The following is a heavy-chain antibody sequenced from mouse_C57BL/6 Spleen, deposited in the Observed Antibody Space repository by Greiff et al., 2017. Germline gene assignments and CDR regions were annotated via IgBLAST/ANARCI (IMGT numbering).Heavy chain of an antibody. CDR3: GRSAIFYDDDVGDY. Sequence: VQLQQPGAELVKPGSSVKLSCKASGYTFTSYWMHWVKQRPIQGLEWIGNIDPSDSETHYNQKFKDKATLTVDKSSSTAYMQLSSLTSEDSAVYYGGRSAIFYDDDVGDYWGQGTTLTVSS. D-gene: IGHD2-4*01. CDR1: GYTFTSYW. CDR2: IDPSDSET. V-gene: IGHV1-52*01. J-gene: IGHJ2*01.